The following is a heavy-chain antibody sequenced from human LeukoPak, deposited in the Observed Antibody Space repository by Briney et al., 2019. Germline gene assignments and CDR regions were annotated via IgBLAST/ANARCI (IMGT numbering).Heavy chain of an antibody. Sequence: PSGTLSLTCAVYGGSFSGYYWSWIRQPPGKGLEWIGEINHSGSTNYNPSLKSRVTISVDTSKNQFSLKLSSVTAADTAVYYCARLGYSYGFGSFDYWGQGTLVTVSS. CDR3: ARLGYSYGFGSFDY. V-gene: IGHV4-34*01. CDR2: INHSGST. CDR1: GGSFSGYY. D-gene: IGHD5-18*01. J-gene: IGHJ4*02.